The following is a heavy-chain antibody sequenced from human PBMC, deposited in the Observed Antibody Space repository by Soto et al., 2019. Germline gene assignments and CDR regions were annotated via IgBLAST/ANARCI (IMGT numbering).Heavy chain of an antibody. CDR1: GGPISSDY. CDR3: ARALVEMATIPPYFDH. J-gene: IGHJ4*02. CDR2: SHHTGST. V-gene: IGHV4-59*01. D-gene: IGHD5-12*01. Sequence: SETLSLTCTVSGGPISSDYWSWIRQPPGKGLEWIGYSHHTGSTNYNPSLKGRVTMSVDTSKNQLSLKLSSVTAADTAVYYCARALVEMATIPPYFDHWGQGTLVTVSS.